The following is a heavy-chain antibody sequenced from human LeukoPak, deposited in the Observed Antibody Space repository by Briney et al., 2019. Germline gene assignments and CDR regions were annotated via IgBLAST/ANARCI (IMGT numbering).Heavy chain of an antibody. CDR2: IYYSGIT. D-gene: IGHD5-18*01. CDR1: GGSISSSSYY. CDR3: ARRTAMALDY. V-gene: IGHV4-39*01. J-gene: IGHJ4*02. Sequence: SETLSLTCTVSGGSISSSSYYWGWIRQPPGKGLEWIGSIYYSGITYYSPSLKSRVTISVDTSKSQFSLKLSSVTAADTAVYYCARRTAMALDYWGQGTLVTVSS.